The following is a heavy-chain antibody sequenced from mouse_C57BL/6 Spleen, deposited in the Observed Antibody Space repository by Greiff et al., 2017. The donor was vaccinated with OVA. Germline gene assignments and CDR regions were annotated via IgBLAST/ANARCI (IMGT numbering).Heavy chain of an antibody. J-gene: IGHJ4*01. Sequence: VQLQQSGAELVRPGASVTLSCKASGYTFTDYEMHWVKQTPVHGLEWIGAIDPETGGTAYNQTFKGKAILTADKSSSTAYLELRSLTSEDSAVYYCTRGSMDYWGQGTSVTVSS. CDR3: TRGSMDY. V-gene: IGHV1-15*01. CDR2: IDPETGGT. CDR1: GYTFTDYE.